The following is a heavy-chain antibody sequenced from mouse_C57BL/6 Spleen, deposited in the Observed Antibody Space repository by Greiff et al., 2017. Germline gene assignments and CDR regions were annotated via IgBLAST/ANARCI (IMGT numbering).Heavy chain of an antibody. J-gene: IGHJ4*01. V-gene: IGHV1-76*01. CDR1: GYTFTDYY. Sequence: QVQLQQSGAELVRPGASVKLSCKASGYTFTDYYINWVKQRPGQGLEWIARIYPGSGNTYYNEKFKGKATLTAEKSSSTAYMQLSSLTSEDSAVYFCARRYDYDGYAMDYWGQGTSVTVSS. CDR3: ARRYDYDGYAMDY. D-gene: IGHD2-4*01. CDR2: IYPGSGNT.